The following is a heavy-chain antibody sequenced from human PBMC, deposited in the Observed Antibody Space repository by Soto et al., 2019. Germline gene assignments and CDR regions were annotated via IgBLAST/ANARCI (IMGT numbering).Heavy chain of an antibody. CDR1: RFTLSDYY. J-gene: IGHJ6*03. D-gene: IGHD6-19*01. Sequence: QVQLVESGGGLVKPGGSLSLSCEASRFTLSDYYMTWIRQAPGKGLEWISYISSSATIIYYADSVKGRFTISRDNAKTSLYLQMNTLRADDTAVYYCARAVKQWLVGGDYYYYDVDVWCKGTTVTVSS. V-gene: IGHV3-11*01. CDR3: ARAVKQWLVGGDYYYYDVDV. CDR2: ISSSATII.